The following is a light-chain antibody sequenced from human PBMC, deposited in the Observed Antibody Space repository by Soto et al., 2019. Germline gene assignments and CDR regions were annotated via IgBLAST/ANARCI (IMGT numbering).Light chain of an antibody. CDR1: QSLVHSDGIAY. V-gene: IGKV2-30*02. CDR2: KVS. J-gene: IGKJ5*01. CDR3: MQGTHWPIT. Sequence: DVAMTQSPLSLPVTLGQPASISCRSNQSLVHSDGIAYFSWFQQRPGRSPRRLIYKVSNRDSGVPARFSGSGSGTDFALKISRVEAEDVGVYYCMQGTHWPITFGQGTRQEIK.